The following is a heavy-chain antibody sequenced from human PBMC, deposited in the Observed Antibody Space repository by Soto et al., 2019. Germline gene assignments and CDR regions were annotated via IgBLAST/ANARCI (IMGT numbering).Heavy chain of an antibody. Sequence: KTSETLSLTCTVSGGSISNYYWSWLRQPPGKGLEWIGYIYDSGSTNYNPSLKSRVTISGDTSKNQFSLKLSYVTAADTAVYYSASTVYPRAYFDYWGQGTLVTVSS. V-gene: IGHV4-59*01. J-gene: IGHJ4*02. CDR2: IYDSGST. CDR1: GGSISNYY. CDR3: ASTVYPRAYFDY. D-gene: IGHD2-2*02.